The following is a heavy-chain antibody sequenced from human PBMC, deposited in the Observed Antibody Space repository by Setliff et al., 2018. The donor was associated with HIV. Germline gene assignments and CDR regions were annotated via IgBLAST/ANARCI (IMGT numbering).Heavy chain of an antibody. CDR2: ISGSGVNS. D-gene: IGHD3-22*01. CDR1: GFTFSNYV. CDR3: AKTYYYDSSGYYYFDY. Sequence: PGGSLRLSCAASGFTFSNYVINWVRQAPGKGLEWISGISGSGVNSYYADSVKGRFTISRDNSKNTVYLQMNSLRAEDTAVYYCAKTYYYDSSGYYYFDYWGQGTLVTVSS. V-gene: IGHV3-23*01. J-gene: IGHJ4*02.